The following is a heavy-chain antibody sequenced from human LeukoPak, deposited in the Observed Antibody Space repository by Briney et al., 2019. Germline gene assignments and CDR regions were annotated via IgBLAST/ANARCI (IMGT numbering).Heavy chain of an antibody. CDR2: SGDSDGST. J-gene: IGHJ4*02. V-gene: IGHV3-23*01. CDR3: AKGGCRGTCNPLAY. CDR1: GFTFSGSG. Sequence: GGSLRLSCAASGFTFSGSGMSWVRQAPGKGLEWISSSGDSDGSTYYADSLKGRFTISRDNSKNTLYLQMDNLRAEDTAVYYCAKGGCRGTCNPLAYWGQGALVTVSP. D-gene: IGHD2-15*01.